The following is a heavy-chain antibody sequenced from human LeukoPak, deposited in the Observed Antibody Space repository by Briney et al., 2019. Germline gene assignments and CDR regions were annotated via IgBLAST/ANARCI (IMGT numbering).Heavy chain of an antibody. Sequence: SVKVSCKTSGYTFTNYGISWVRQAPGQGLEWMGGIIPIFGTANYAQKFQGRVTITADESTSTAYMELSSLRSEDTAVYYCASLGGGSTVTTYSNYWGQGTLVTVSS. V-gene: IGHV1-69*13. CDR3: ASLGGGSTVTTYSNY. CDR1: GYTFTNYG. J-gene: IGHJ4*02. D-gene: IGHD4-17*01. CDR2: IIPIFGTA.